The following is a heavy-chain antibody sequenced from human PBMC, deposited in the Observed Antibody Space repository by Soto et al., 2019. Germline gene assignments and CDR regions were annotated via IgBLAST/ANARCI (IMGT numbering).Heavy chain of an antibody. J-gene: IGHJ4*02. D-gene: IGHD6-19*01. CDR2: SNPSGGST. CDR3: ARGGSIAVAGISFDY. Sequence: QVQLVQSGAEVKKPGASVKVSCKASGYTFTSYYMHWVRQAPGQGLEWMGISNPSGGSTSYAQKLQGRVTMTRDTSTSTVYMELSSLRSEDTAVYYCARGGSIAVAGISFDYWGQGTLVTVSS. CDR1: GYTFTSYY. V-gene: IGHV1-46*01.